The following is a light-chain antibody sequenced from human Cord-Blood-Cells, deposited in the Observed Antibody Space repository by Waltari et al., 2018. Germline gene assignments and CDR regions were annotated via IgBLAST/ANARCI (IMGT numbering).Light chain of an antibody. CDR3: QQYGSSPPYT. CDR1: QSVSSSY. Sequence: EIVLTQSPGTLSLSPGERATLSCRASQSVSSSYLAWYQQKPGQAPRLLIYGASGRATGIPDRFSGGGSGIDFTLTISRLEPEDFAVYYCQQYGSSPPYTFGQGTKLEIK. V-gene: IGKV3-20*01. CDR2: GAS. J-gene: IGKJ2*01.